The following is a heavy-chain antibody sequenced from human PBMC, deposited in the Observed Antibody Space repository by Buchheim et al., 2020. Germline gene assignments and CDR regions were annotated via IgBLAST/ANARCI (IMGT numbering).Heavy chain of an antibody. CDR3: AFSDYYDRSAYYGF. V-gene: IGHV5-10-1*01. D-gene: IGHD3-22*01. J-gene: IGHJ4*02. CDR2: IAPRDSYT. Sequence: EVRLVQSGAEVKKPGESLRISCKGSGYSFTSYWINWVRQMPGKGLEWMGRIAPRDSYTNYSPSVQGHVTISADKSITTAYPQWGSLKASDTAMYFCAFSDYYDRSAYYGFWGQGTL. CDR1: GYSFTSYW.